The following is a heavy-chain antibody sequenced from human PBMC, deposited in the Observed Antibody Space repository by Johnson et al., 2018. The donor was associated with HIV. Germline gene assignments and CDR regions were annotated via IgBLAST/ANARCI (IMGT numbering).Heavy chain of an antibody. CDR3: ARGVTVAGTKGQSAFDI. CDR1: EFTFSDYY. D-gene: IGHD6-19*01. CDR2: ISGSGGST. Sequence: VQLVESGGGVVQPGGSLRLSCAASEFTFSDYYMNWIRQAPGKGLEWVSAISGSGGSTYYADSVKGRFTISRDNSKNTLYLQMNSLRAEDTAVYYCARGVTVAGTKGQSAFDIWGQGTMVTVSS. J-gene: IGHJ3*02. V-gene: IGHV3-23*04.